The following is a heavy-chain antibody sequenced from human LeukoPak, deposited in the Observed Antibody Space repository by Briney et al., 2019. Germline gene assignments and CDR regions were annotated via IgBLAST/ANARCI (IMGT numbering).Heavy chain of an antibody. CDR2: INHSGST. CDR1: GYSISSGYY. CDR3: ARGRAAAGRVYTKIYYFDY. Sequence: PSETLSLTCSVSGYSISSGYYWGWIRQPPGKGLEWIGSINHSGSTNYNPSLKSRVTISVDTSKNQFSLKLSCVTAADTAVYYCARGRAAAGRVYTKIYYFDYWGQGTLVTVSS. J-gene: IGHJ4*02. V-gene: IGHV4-38-2*02. D-gene: IGHD6-13*01.